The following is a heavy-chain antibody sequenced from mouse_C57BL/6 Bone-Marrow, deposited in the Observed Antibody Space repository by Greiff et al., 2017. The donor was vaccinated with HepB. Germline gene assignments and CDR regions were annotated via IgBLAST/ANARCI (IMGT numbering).Heavy chain of an antibody. D-gene: IGHD1-1*01. V-gene: IGHV5-6*01. Sequence: EVQRVESGGDLVKPGGSLKLSCAASGFTFSSYGMSWVRQTPDKRLEWVATISSGGSYTYYPDSVKGRFTISRDNAKNTLYLQMSSLKSEDTAMYYCARQNYGSSYGFDYRGQGTTLTVFS. J-gene: IGHJ2*01. CDR1: GFTFSSYG. CDR3: ARQNYGSSYGFDY. CDR2: ISSGGSYT.